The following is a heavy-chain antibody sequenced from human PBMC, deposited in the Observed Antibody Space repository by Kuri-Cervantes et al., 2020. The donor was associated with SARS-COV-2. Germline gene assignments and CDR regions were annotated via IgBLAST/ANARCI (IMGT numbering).Heavy chain of an antibody. D-gene: IGHD1-1*01. V-gene: IGHV1-2*04. Sequence: ASVKVSCKASGYTFTGYYMHWVRQAPGQGLEWMGWINPISGGTNYAQKFQGWVTMTRDTSVTTVYLDLSRLKSDDTAVYYCARGRGGTPHSPGGFWGQGTLVTVSS. CDR3: ARGRGGTPHSPGGF. CDR1: GYTFTGYY. J-gene: IGHJ4*02. CDR2: INPISGGT.